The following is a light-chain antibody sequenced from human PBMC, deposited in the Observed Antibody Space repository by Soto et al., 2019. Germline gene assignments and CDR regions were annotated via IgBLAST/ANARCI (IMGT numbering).Light chain of an antibody. V-gene: IGKV1-27*01. CDR3: QKYTSALFT. CDR1: QGISNY. J-gene: IGKJ3*01. Sequence: DLPMTPSPSSLSASVGDRVTITCRASQGISNYLAWYQQKPGKVPKLLIYAASTLQSGVPSRFSGSGSGTDFPLTISSLQPADVATYYCQKYTSALFTFGPGTKVDIK. CDR2: AAS.